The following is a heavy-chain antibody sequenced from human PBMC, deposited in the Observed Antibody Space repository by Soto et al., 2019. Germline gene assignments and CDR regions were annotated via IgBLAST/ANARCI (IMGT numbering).Heavy chain of an antibody. V-gene: IGHV3-74*01. CDR1: GFTFSSYW. J-gene: IGHJ5*02. Sequence: AGGSLRLSCAASGFTFSSYWMHWVRQAPGKGLVWVSRINSDGSSTRYADSVKGRFTISRDNAKNTLYLQMNSLRAEDTAVYYCAPAPYCGSSGCYTDNWFDPWGQGTLVTVSS. D-gene: IGHD2-2*02. CDR2: INSDGSST. CDR3: APAPYCGSSGCYTDNWFDP.